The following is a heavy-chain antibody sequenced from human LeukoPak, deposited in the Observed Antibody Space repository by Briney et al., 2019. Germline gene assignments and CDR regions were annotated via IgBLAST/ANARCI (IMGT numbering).Heavy chain of an antibody. J-gene: IGHJ4*02. D-gene: IGHD6-19*01. CDR2: TTWNGGST. CDR3: ARDPGDILVAGTFDY. V-gene: IGHV3-20*04. CDR1: GFTFDDYG. Sequence: GGSLRLSCAASGFTFDDYGMSWVRQAPGKGLEWISGTTWNGGSTGYADSVKGRFTISRDNAKNSLYLQMNSLRAKDTAFYYCARDPGDILVAGTFDYWGQGTLVTVSS.